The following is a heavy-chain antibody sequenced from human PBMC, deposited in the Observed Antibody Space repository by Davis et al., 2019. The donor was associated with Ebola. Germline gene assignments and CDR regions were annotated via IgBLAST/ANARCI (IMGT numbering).Heavy chain of an antibody. CDR1: GYTFTSYG. J-gene: IGHJ4*02. D-gene: IGHD3-3*01. Sequence: ASVKVSCKASGYTFTSYGISWVRQAPGQGLEWMGWLSAYNGNTKTAQKFQGRVTLTTETSTSTAYMELRSLRSDDTAVYYCARVQFFGVVIMGDFWGQGSLVTVSS. CDR2: LSAYNGNT. V-gene: IGHV1-18*01. CDR3: ARVQFFGVVIMGDF.